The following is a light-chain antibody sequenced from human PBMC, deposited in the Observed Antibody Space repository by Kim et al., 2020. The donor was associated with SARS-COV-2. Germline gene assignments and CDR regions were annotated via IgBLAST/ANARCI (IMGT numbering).Light chain of an antibody. CDR3: QSYDSSLSVVV. CDR2: GNS. CDR1: SSNVGAGDD. Sequence: GVTISATGSSSNVGAGDDLHWYQQLPGTAPKLLIYGNSNRPSGVPDRFSGSKSGTSAPLAITGLQAEDEADYYCQSYDSSLSVVVFGGGTQLTVL. J-gene: IGLJ2*01. V-gene: IGLV1-40*01.